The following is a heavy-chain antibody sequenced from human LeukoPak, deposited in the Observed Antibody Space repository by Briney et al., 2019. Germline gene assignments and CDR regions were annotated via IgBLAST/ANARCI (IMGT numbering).Heavy chain of an antibody. J-gene: IGHJ4*02. CDR1: GYSISSSNW. CDR2: IYYSGST. Sequence: SDTLSLTCAVSGYSISSSNWWGWIRQPPGKGLEWIGYIYYSGSTNYNPSLKSRVTISVDTSKNQFSLKLSSVTAADTAVYYCARGRYSSFDYWGQGTLVTVSS. V-gene: IGHV4-28*03. D-gene: IGHD6-19*01. CDR3: ARGRYSSFDY.